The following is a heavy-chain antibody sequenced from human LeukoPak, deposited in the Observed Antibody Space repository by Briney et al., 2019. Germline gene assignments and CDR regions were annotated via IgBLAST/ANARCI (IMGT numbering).Heavy chain of an antibody. CDR1: GFTFSSYW. Sequence: GGSLRLSCAASGFTFSSYWMSWVRQAPGKGLEWVANIKQDGSEKYYVDSVKGRFTISRDNAKNSLYLQMNSLRAEDTAVYYCARDDRWLQLGLDYWGQGTLVTVSS. V-gene: IGHV3-7*01. CDR2: IKQDGSEK. D-gene: IGHD5-24*01. CDR3: ARDDRWLQLGLDY. J-gene: IGHJ4*02.